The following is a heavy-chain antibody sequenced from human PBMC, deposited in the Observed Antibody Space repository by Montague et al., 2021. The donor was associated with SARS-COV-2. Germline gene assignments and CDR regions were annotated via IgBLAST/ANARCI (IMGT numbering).Heavy chain of an antibody. Sequence: SETLSLTCTVSGGSVRSSNDCWGWIRQPPGKGLEWIANFYYSGNTNYNPSLKSRVTISVDTSNNQFSLKLSSVTAADTAVYYCARGPKMYGELADYWGQGTLVTVSS. J-gene: IGHJ4*02. D-gene: IGHD4-17*01. CDR3: ARGPKMYGELADY. CDR2: FYYSGNT. V-gene: IGHV4-39*01. CDR1: GGSVRSSNDC.